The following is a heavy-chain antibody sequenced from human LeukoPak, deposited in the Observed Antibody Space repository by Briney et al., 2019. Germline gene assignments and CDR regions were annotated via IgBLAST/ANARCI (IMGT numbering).Heavy chain of an antibody. J-gene: IGHJ4*02. CDR1: GFTFSSYS. CDR2: ISSSSSYI. Sequence: GGSLRLSCAASGFTFSSYSMNWVRQAPGKGLEWVSSISSSSSYIYYADSVKGRFTISRDNAKNSLYLQMNSLRAEDTAVYYCARGFRNGPFDCWGQGTLVTVSS. V-gene: IGHV3-21*01. D-gene: IGHD2-8*01. CDR3: ARGFRNGPFDC.